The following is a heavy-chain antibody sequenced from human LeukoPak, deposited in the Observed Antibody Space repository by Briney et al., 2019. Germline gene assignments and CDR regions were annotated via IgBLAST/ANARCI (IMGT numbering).Heavy chain of an antibody. CDR1: GFTFSSYA. CDR3: ARDRSYSSGWYGGY. J-gene: IGHJ4*02. V-gene: IGHV3-23*01. Sequence: GGSLRLSCTASGFTFSSYAMNWVRQAPGKGLEWVSGLSGSGGSTYYADSVKGRFTISRDNAKNSLYLQMNSLRAADTAVYYCARDRSYSSGWYGGYWGQGTLVTVSS. D-gene: IGHD6-19*01. CDR2: LSGSGGST.